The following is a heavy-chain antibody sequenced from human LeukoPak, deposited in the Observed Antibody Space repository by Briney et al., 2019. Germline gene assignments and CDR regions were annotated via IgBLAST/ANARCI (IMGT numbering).Heavy chain of an antibody. CDR3: ARRDTMIVAHDY. CDR1: GGSISSYY. D-gene: IGHD3-22*01. Sequence: PSETLSLTCTVSGGSISSYYWSWIRQPPGKGLEWIGYINYSGSTKYNSSLKSRVTISVDTSKNQFSLKLSSVTAADTAVYYCARRDTMIVAHDYWGQGTLVTVPS. J-gene: IGHJ4*02. CDR2: INYSGST. V-gene: IGHV4-59*08.